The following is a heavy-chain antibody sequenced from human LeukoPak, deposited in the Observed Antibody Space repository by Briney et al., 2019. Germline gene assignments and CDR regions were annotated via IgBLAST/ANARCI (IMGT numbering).Heavy chain of an antibody. Sequence: GRSLRLSCAASGFTFSSYGMHWVRQAPGKGLEWVAVISYDGSNKYYADSVKGRFTISRDNSKNTLCLQMNSLRAEDTAVYYCASFGELFYYFDYWGQGTLVTVSS. V-gene: IGHV3-30*03. D-gene: IGHD3-10*01. J-gene: IGHJ4*02. CDR1: GFTFSSYG. CDR2: ISYDGSNK. CDR3: ASFGELFYYFDY.